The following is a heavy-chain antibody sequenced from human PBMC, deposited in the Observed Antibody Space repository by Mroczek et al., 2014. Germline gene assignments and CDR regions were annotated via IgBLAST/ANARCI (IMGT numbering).Heavy chain of an antibody. V-gene: IGHV4-59*01. CDR3: ARAGVLRYFDWSKGAFDI. D-gene: IGHD3-9*01. CDR1: GGSISSYY. J-gene: IGHJ3*02. Sequence: QVQLQHGGPGLVKPSETLSLTCTVSGGSISSYYWSWIRQPPGKGLEWIGYIYYSGSTNYNPSLKSRVTISVDTSKNQFSLKLSSVTAADTAVYYCARAGVLRYFDWSKGAFDIWGQGTMVTVSS. CDR2: IYYSGST.